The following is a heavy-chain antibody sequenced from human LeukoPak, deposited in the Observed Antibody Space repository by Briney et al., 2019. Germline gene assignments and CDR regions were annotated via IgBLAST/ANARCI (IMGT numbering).Heavy chain of an antibody. D-gene: IGHD3-3*01. CDR1: GFTFSLYG. J-gene: IGHJ4*02. CDR3: ARFDYWSGFYPLDH. V-gene: IGHV3-30*02. CDR2: IRYDASNE. Sequence: GGSLRLSCAASGFTFSLYGMQWVRQAPGKGLQWVAFIRYDASNEYYVDSVKGRFTISRDNSENTLYLQMDSLRTEDTAVYYCARFDYWSGFYPLDHWGQGTLVTVSS.